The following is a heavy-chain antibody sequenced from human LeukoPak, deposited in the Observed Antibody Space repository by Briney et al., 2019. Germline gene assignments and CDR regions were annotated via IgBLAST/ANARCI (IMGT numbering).Heavy chain of an antibody. V-gene: IGHV3-11*01. CDR3: ARVLGGYSLGKAAIWFDT. CDR2: ISSSGSTP. J-gene: IGHJ5*02. Sequence: GGSLRLSCAASGFTFSDLYMSWIRQAPGKGLEWVSHISSSGSTPYYADSVKGRFPISKDNAKTSLYLQLNRLRAEDTGVYYCARVLGGYSLGKAAIWFDTWGQGTLVTVSS. CDR1: GFTFSDLY. D-gene: IGHD5-18*01.